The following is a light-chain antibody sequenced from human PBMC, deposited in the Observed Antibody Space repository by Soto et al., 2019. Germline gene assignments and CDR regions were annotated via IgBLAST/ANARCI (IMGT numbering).Light chain of an antibody. V-gene: IGKV1-5*01. CDR3: QQYNSYSPWT. CDR1: QSISSW. Sequence: DIQMTQSPSTLSASVGDRVTITCRASQSISSWLAWYQQKPGKAPKLLIYDASSLESGVPSRFSGSGSGTEFTLPSSSLQPDDFATYYCQQYNSYSPWTFGQGTKVEI. J-gene: IGKJ1*01. CDR2: DAS.